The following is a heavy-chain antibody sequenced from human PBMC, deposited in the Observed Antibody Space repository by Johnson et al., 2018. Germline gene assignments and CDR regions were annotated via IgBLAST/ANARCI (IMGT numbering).Heavy chain of an antibody. CDR2: IYSGGST. CDR3: ARVTVTHNWYFDL. D-gene: IGHD4-17*01. Sequence: EVQLLESGGGLIQPGGSLRLSCAASGFTVSSNYMSWVRQAPGKGLEWGSVIYSGGSTYYADSVKGRFTISRDNSKNTLYLQMNSLRAEATAVYYCARVTVTHNWYFDLWGRGTLVTVSS. J-gene: IGHJ2*01. CDR1: GFTVSSNY. V-gene: IGHV3-53*01.